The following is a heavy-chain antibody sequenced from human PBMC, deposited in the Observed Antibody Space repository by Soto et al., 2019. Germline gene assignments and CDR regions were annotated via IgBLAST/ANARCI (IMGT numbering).Heavy chain of an antibody. CDR2: IIPIFGTA. Sequence: GASVKVSCKASGGTFSSYAISWVRQAPGQGLEWMGGIIPIFGTANYAQKFQGRVTITADKSTSTAYMELSSLRSEDTAVYYCARVVGAAGACYFDFWGQGTLVTVSS. CDR3: ARVVGAAGACYFDF. CDR1: GGTFSSYA. J-gene: IGHJ4*03. V-gene: IGHV1-69*06. D-gene: IGHD1-26*01.